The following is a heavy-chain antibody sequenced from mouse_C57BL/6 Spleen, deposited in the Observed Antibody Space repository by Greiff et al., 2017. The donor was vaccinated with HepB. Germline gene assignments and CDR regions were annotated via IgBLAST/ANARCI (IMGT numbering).Heavy chain of an antibody. CDR2: ISDGGSYT. CDR1: GFTFSSYA. Sequence: EVQLVESGGGLVKPGGSLKLSCAASGFTFSSYAMSWVRQTPEKRLEWVATISDGGSYTYYPDNVKGRFTISRDNAKNNLYLQMSHLKSEDTAMYYCARGVGGFAYWGQGTLVTVSA. J-gene: IGHJ3*01. V-gene: IGHV5-4*01. CDR3: ARGVGGFAY.